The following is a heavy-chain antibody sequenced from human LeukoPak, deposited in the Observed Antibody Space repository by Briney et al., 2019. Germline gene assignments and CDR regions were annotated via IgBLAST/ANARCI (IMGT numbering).Heavy chain of an antibody. J-gene: IGHJ5*02. Sequence: SETLSLTCTVSGGSISSSSYYWGWIRQPPGKGLEWIGSIYYSGGPYYNPSLKSRVTISVDTSKNQFSLKLSSVTAADTAVYYCAREDWFDPWGQGTLVTVSS. CDR1: GGSISSSSYY. CDR3: AREDWFDP. CDR2: IYYSGGP. V-gene: IGHV4-39*07.